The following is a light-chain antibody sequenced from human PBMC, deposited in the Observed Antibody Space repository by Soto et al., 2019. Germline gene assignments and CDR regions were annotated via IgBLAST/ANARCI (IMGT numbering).Light chain of an antibody. V-gene: IGLV2-14*01. J-gene: IGLJ2*01. CDR1: SSNIGGNS. CDR3: GSYTTTSTLVV. Sequence: QSVMTQPPSVSAAPGQKVTISCSGSSSNIGGNSVSWYQQLPGTAPKLLIYDVSNRPSGVSNRFSGSKSGNTASLTISGLQAEDEADYYCGSYTTTSTLVVFGGGTKLTVL. CDR2: DVS.